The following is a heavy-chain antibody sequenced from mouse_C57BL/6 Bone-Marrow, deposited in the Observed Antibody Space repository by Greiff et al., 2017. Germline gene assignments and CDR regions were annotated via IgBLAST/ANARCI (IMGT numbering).Heavy chain of an antibody. V-gene: IGHV5-4*01. CDR1: GFTFSSYA. Sequence: EVMLVESGGGLVKPGGSLKLSCAASGFTFSSYAMSWVRQTPEKRLEWVATISDGGSYTYYPDNVKGRFTISRDNAKNNLYLQMSILKSEDTSMYYGARDRACMTTVVASFAYWGQGTLVTVSA. CDR2: ISDGGSYT. J-gene: IGHJ3*01. D-gene: IGHD1-1*01. CDR3: ARDRACMTTVVASFAY.